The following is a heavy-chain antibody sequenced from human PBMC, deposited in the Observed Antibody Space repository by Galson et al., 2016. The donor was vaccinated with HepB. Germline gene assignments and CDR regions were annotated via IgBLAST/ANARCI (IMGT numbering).Heavy chain of an antibody. D-gene: IGHD3-3*01. Sequence: CAISGDSVSSNSAAWNWIRQSPSRGLEWLGWTYYRSKWYNDYAVSVKSRITINPATSKNQFTLQLNSVTPEDTAVYYCAREARILQWLLPVFDYWGQGTLVTVSS. V-gene: IGHV6-1*01. CDR2: TYYRSKWYN. J-gene: IGHJ4*02. CDR1: GDSVSSNSAA. CDR3: AREARILQWLLPVFDY.